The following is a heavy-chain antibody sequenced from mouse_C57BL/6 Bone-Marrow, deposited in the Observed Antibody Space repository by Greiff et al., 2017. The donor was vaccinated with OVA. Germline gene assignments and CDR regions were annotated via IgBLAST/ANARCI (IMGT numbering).Heavy chain of an antibody. D-gene: IGHD2-10*01. V-gene: IGHV1-64*01. J-gene: IGHJ4*01. CDR2: IHPNSGST. CDR3: ARKRRVLPMDY. CDR1: GYTFTSYW. Sequence: QDQLQQPGAELVKPGASVKLSCKASGYTFTSYWMHWVKQRPGQGLEWIGMIHPNSGSTNYNEKFKSKATLTVDKSSSTAYMQLSSLTSEDSAVYYCARKRRVLPMDYWGQGTSVTVSS.